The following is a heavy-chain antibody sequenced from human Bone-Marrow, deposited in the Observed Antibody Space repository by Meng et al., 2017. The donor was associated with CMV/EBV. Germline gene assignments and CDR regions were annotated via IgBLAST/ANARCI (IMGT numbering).Heavy chain of an antibody. V-gene: IGHV3-13*01. D-gene: IGHD7-27*01. CDR1: GFTFSSSD. CDR2: IGTAGDT. CDR3: ARDEVTRANWDYYYGMDV. J-gene: IGHJ6*02. Sequence: GESLKISCAASGFTFSSSDMHWVRQTTGKGLEWVTAIGTAGDTYYADSVKGRFTISRDNSKNALYLQMNSLGAEDTAVYYWARDEVTRANWDYYYGMDVWGQGTTVTVSS.